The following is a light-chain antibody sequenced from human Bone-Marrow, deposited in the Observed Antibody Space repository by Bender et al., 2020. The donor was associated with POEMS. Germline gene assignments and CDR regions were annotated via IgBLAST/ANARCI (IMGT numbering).Light chain of an antibody. Sequence: QSALTQPASVSGSPGQSITISCAGTNSDIGTYNYVSWYQQHPGKAPKLIIFDVTNRPSGVSNRFSGSKSGNTASLTISGPQSEDEADYYCAVWDDSLNGWVFGGGTKLTVL. CDR3: AVWDDSLNGWV. CDR2: DVT. J-gene: IGLJ3*02. V-gene: IGLV2-14*03. CDR1: NSDIGTYNY.